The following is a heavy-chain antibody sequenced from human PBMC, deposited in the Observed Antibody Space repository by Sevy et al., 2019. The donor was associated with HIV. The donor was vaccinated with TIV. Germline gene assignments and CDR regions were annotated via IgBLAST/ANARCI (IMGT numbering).Heavy chain of an antibody. CDR2: ISAYNGNT. Sequence: ASVKVSCTASGYTFTSYGISWVRQAPGQGLEWMGWISAYNGNTNYAQKLQGRVTLTTDTSTSTAYMGLRSLRSDDTAVYYCARGYYDFWSGYYRRDAFDIWGQGTIVTVSS. CDR3: ARGYYDFWSGYYRRDAFDI. J-gene: IGHJ3*02. CDR1: GYTFTSYG. V-gene: IGHV1-18*01. D-gene: IGHD3-3*01.